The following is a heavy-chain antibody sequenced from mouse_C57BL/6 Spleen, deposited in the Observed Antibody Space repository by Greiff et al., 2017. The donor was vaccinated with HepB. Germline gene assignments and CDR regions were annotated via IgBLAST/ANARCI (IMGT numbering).Heavy chain of an antibody. CDR3: AKSINGDFDY. J-gene: IGHJ2*01. CDR1: GYAFSSSW. V-gene: IGHV1-82*01. Sequence: VQLQQSGPELVKPGASVKISCKASGYAFSSSWMNWVKQRPGKGLEWIGRIYPGDGDTNYNGKFKGKATLTADKSSSTAYMQLSSLTSEDSAVYFCAKSINGDFDYWGQGTTLTVSS. D-gene: IGHD2-3*01. CDR2: IYPGDGDT.